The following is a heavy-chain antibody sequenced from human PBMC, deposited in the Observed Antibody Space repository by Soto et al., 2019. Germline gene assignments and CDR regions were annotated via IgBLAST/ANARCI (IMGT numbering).Heavy chain of an antibody. CDR3: VKERYAQLWLEDSGRDV. CDR1: GFTFSSYG. V-gene: IGHV3-30*18. Sequence: QVQLVESGGGVVQPGRSLRLSCAASGFTFSSYGIHWVRQAPGKGLEWVALISHDGTDKYYADSVKGRFTISRDNFKNTLYLQMSSLRPEATAVYYCVKERYAQLWLEDSGRDVWGQCTTVTV. CDR2: ISHDGTDK. J-gene: IGHJ6*02. D-gene: IGHD5-18*01.